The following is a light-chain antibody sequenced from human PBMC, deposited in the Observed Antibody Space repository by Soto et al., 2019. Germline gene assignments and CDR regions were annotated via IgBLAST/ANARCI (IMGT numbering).Light chain of an antibody. CDR1: SSNIGAGYD. CDR3: QSYASSLSGSRV. Sequence: QSVLTQPPSVSGAPGQRVTISCTGSSSNIGAGYDVHWYQQLPGTAPKLLIYGNSNRPSRVPDRFSGSKSGTSASLAITGLQAEDEADYYCQSYASSLSGSRVFGTGTKVNVL. V-gene: IGLV1-40*01. J-gene: IGLJ1*01. CDR2: GNS.